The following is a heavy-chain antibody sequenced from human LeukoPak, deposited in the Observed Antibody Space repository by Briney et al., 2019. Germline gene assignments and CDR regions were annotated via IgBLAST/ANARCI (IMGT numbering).Heavy chain of an antibody. CDR2: MNPNSGNT. J-gene: IGHJ5*02. CDR1: GYTFTSYD. Sequence: ASVKVSCKASGYTFTSYDINWVRQATGQGLEWMGWMNPNSGNTGYAQKFQGRVTMTRNTSISTAYMELSSLRSEDTAVYYCARDSRHYDSGTLSNWFDPWGQGTLVTVSS. D-gene: IGHD3-10*01. CDR3: ARDSRHYDSGTLSNWFDP. V-gene: IGHV1-8*01.